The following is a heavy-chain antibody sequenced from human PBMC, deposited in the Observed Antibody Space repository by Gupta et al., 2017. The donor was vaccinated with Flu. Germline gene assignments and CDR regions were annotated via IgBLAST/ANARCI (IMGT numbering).Heavy chain of an antibody. V-gene: IGHV4-34*01. D-gene: IGHD6-13*01. CDR2: INHSGST. CDR3: ASRRSRYLAAAGIGSWFDP. Sequence: QVQLQQWGAGLLKPSETLSLTCAVYGGSFSGYYWSWIRQPPGKGLEWIGEINHSGSTNYNPSLKSRVTISVDTSKNQFSLKLSSVTAADTAVYYCASRRSRYLAAAGIGSWFDPWGQGTLVTVSS. CDR1: GGSFSGYY. J-gene: IGHJ5*02.